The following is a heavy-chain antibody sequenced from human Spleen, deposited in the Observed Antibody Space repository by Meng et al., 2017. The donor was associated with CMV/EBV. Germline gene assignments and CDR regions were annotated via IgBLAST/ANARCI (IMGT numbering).Heavy chain of an antibody. CDR2: LSHDGDNK. D-gene: IGHD6-19*01. CDR1: GVTFSSYP. Sequence: QVQLVGSGGGVVPPWRSLSISCAASGVTFSSYPMHWVRQAPGKGLDWVAVLSHDGDNKYFADSVKGRFTISRDNSRNTLYLQMNSLRAEDTAVYYCARDRGSSGWLTWGQGTLVTVSS. J-gene: IGHJ5*02. V-gene: IGHV3-30-3*01. CDR3: ARDRGSSGWLT.